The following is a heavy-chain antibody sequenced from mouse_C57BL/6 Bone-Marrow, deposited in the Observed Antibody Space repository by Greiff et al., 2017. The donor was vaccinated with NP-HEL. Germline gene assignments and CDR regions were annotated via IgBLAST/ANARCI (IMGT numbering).Heavy chain of an antibody. CDR2: IYPGSGSI. Sequence: VKLQESGAELVKPGASVKLSCKASGYTFTEYTIHWVKQRSGQGLEWIGWIYPGSGSIKYNEKFKDKATLTADKSSSTVYMELSILTSEDSAVYFCARHEEVLSNYYYYAMDYWGQGTSVTVSS. CDR1: GYTFTEYT. CDR3: ARHEEVLSNYYYYAMDY. J-gene: IGHJ4*01. V-gene: IGHV1-62-2*01. D-gene: IGHD2-5*01.